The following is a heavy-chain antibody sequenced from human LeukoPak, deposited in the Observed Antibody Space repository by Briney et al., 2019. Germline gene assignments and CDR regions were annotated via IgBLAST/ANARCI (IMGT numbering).Heavy chain of an antibody. J-gene: IGHJ4*02. Sequence: PGGSLRLSCAASGFTFSDYYMSWIRQAPGKGLEWVSYISSSGTTIYYADSVKGRFTISRDNAKNSLYLQMNSLRAEDTALYYCAKSVGITIFGVVIPYFDYWGQGTLVTVSS. CDR3: AKSVGITIFGVVIPYFDY. CDR1: GFTFSDYY. CDR2: ISSSGTTI. V-gene: IGHV3-11*01. D-gene: IGHD3-3*01.